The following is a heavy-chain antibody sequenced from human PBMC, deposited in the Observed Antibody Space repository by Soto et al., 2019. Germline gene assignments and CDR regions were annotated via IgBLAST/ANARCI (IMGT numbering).Heavy chain of an antibody. CDR1: GYTFISHG. Sequence: QVQLVQSGVEVKKPGASVKVSCKASGYTFISHGISWVRQAPGQGLEWLGWIRGKNGNTNYAQKLQGRVNLTTDTSTSTAYMELRSLRSDDTAVYYCARVSSSIVVVPDYGMDVWGQGTTVTVSS. CDR2: IRGKNGNT. CDR3: ARVSSSIVVVPDYGMDV. D-gene: IGHD2-15*01. V-gene: IGHV1-18*04. J-gene: IGHJ6*02.